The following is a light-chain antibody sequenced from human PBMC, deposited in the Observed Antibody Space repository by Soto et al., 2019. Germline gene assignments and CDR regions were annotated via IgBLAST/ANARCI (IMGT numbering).Light chain of an antibody. CDR3: QQYGYSQGLA. V-gene: IGKV3-20*01. J-gene: IGKJ4*01. CDR1: QSVSGDY. CDR2: SAS. Sequence: EIVLTQSPGTLSLSPGERATLSCRASQSVSGDYLAWYQQKPGQAPRLLIYSASSRDTCIPERFSGSGHGTDFTLTISRLEPEDFAVYYCQQYGYSQGLACGGGTKVEIK.